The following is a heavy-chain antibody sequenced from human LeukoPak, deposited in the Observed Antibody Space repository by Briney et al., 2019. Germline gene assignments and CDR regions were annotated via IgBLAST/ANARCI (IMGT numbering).Heavy chain of an antibody. D-gene: IGHD5-24*01. CDR1: GFTFSSYG. V-gene: IGHV3-33*01. Sequence: GRSLRLSRAASGFTFSSYGMHWVRQAPGKGLEWVAVIWYDGSNKYYADSVKGRFTISRDNSKNTLYLQMNSLRAEDTAVYYCATHMATTLDYWGQGTLVTVSS. CDR3: ATHMATTLDY. J-gene: IGHJ4*02. CDR2: IWYDGSNK.